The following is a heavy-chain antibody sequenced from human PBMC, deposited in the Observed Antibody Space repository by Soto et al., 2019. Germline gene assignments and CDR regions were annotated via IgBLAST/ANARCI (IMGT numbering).Heavy chain of an antibody. V-gene: IGHV3-23*01. CDR3: AKTGYSSGWALNWFDP. D-gene: IGHD6-19*01. CDR2: ISGSGGST. Sequence: EVQLLESGGGLVQPGGSLRLSCAASGFTFSSYAMSWVRQAPGKGLEWVSAISGSGGSTYYPDSVKGRFTISRDNSKNTLYLQMNSVRAEDTAVYYCAKTGYSSGWALNWFDPWGQGTLVTVSS. J-gene: IGHJ5*02. CDR1: GFTFSSYA.